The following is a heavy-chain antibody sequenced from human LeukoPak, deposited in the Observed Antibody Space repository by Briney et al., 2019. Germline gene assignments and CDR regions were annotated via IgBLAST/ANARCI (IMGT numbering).Heavy chain of an antibody. CDR3: ARDTSAFLTGYYYMDV. J-gene: IGHJ6*03. V-gene: IGHV3-23*01. CDR1: GFTFSSYA. CDR2: ISGSGGST. D-gene: IGHD2-2*01. Sequence: SGGSLRLSCAASGFTFSSYAMNWVRQAPGKGLEWVSAISGSGGSTYYADSVKGRFTISRDNSKNTLYLQMNSLRAEDTAVYYCARDTSAFLTGYYYMDVWGKGTTVTVSS.